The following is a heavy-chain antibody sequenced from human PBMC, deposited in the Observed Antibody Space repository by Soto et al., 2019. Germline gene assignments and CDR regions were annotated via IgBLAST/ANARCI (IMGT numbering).Heavy chain of an antibody. V-gene: IGHV3-23*01. Sequence: GSVRLSCAASGFIFENFGMSWVRQAPGKGLEWISSISGSGFKKYYADSVKGRFTISRDNSKSTVYLELNNLSAEDTAVYHCAKNQGVELVPLATVDWFDPWGQGSVVTVSS. D-gene: IGHD1-26*01. J-gene: IGHJ5*02. CDR2: ISGSGFKK. CDR1: GFIFENFG. CDR3: AKNQGVELVPLATVDWFDP.